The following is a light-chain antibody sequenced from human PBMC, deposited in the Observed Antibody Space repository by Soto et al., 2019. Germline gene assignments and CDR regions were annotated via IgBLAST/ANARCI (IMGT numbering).Light chain of an antibody. CDR3: SSFTSTTTYV. CDR1: SSDVGSHDL. V-gene: IGLV2-14*02. CDR2: DVS. Sequence: QSVLTQPASVSRSPGQSIAISCTGTSSDVGSHDLVSWYQQQSGKVPKLIIYDVSSRPSGVSNRFSGSKSGNTASLTISGLQAEDESDYYCSSFTSTTTYVFGTGTKLTVL. J-gene: IGLJ1*01.